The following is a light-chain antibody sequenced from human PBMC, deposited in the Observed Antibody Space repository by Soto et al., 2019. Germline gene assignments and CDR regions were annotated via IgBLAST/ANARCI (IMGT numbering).Light chain of an antibody. Sequence: QVSRSPASLSASVGDTVNITFRASQSISSWLAWYQQKPGKAPKLLIYKASSLYSGVPSRFSGSGSGTEFTLTISSLQPDDFATYYCQQYNSYQIAFDQGTRLEIK. CDR2: KAS. J-gene: IGKJ5*01. V-gene: IGKV1-5*03. CDR3: QQYNSYQIA. CDR1: QSISSW.